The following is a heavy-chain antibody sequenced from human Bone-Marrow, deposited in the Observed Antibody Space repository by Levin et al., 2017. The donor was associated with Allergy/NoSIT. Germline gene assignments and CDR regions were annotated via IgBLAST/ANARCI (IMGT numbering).Heavy chain of an antibody. CDR1: GLSLSNTRMG. D-gene: IGHD7-27*01. CDR2: FFSNDEK. V-gene: IGHV2-26*01. Sequence: QSGPTLVKPTETLTLTCTVSGLSLSNTRMGVSWIRQAPGKALEWLAHFFSNDEKSYSTSLKNRLTISKDTSKSQVVLTMTNLDPVDTATYYCARIETGEDAFDSWGQGTVVTVSS. CDR3: ARIETGEDAFDS. J-gene: IGHJ3*02.